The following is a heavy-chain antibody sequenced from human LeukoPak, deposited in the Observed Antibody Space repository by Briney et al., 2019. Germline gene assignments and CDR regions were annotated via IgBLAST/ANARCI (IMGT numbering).Heavy chain of an antibody. D-gene: IGHD5-18*01. V-gene: IGHV3-74*01. CDR1: GLTLSGYW. Sequence: PGGSLRLSCAASGLTLSGYWMHWVRQAPGKGLVWVSRINGDASSTSYADSVKGRFTISRDNAKSTLYLQMNSLRVEDTAVYYCARARGNTYGYSEYWGQGTLVTVSS. CDR3: ARARGNTYGYSEY. CDR2: INGDASST. J-gene: IGHJ4*02.